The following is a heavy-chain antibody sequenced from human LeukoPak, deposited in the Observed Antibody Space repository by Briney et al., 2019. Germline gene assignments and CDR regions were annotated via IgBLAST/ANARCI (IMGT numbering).Heavy chain of an antibody. CDR2: INPNSGDT. Sequence: ASVKVSCKASGYTFTGYYIHWVRQAPGQGLEWMGWINPNSGDTNYAQKFQGRVTMARDTSIGTAYMELRSLRSDDTAVYYCARGKIVVVPPASVFDPWGQGTLVTVSS. CDR1: GYTFTGYY. V-gene: IGHV1-2*02. J-gene: IGHJ5*02. D-gene: IGHD2-2*01. CDR3: ARGKIVVVPPASVFDP.